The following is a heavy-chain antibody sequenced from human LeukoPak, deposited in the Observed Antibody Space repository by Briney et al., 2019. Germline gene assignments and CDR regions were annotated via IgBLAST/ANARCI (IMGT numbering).Heavy chain of an antibody. V-gene: IGHV3-7*01. CDR1: GFTFDHYW. D-gene: IGHD6-13*01. CDR3: ATLRSWDF. J-gene: IGHJ4*02. CDR2: IKEDGSEK. Sequence: GGSLRLSCAASGFTFDHYWMTWVRQAPGKGLEWVANIKEDGSEKNYVDSVKGRFTISRDNAKNSLDLQMHSLRAEDTSIYYCATLRSWDFWGQGTLVTVSS.